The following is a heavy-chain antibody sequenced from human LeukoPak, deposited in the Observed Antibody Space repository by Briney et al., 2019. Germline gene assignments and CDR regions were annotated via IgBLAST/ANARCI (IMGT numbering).Heavy chain of an antibody. Sequence: PSGTLSLTCTVSGGSISSYYWSWIRQPPGKGLEWIGYINYSGSTNFNPSPKGRVTIAVYTTKSQISLKLNSVNAADTAVYYWARADFYYYILTSFQSWYFDLWGRGTLVTVSS. J-gene: IGHJ2*01. CDR2: INYSGST. CDR3: ARADFYYYILTSFQSWYFDL. D-gene: IGHD3-9*01. CDR1: GGSISSYY. V-gene: IGHV4-59*01.